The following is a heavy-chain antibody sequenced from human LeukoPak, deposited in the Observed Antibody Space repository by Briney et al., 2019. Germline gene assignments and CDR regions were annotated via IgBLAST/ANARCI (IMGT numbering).Heavy chain of an antibody. J-gene: IGHJ4*02. CDR3: ARGYCSSTSCGYLDY. Sequence: SETLSLTCAVYGGSLSGFYWSWIRQPPGKGREWIGEINHSGSTNYNPSLKSRVTISVDTSKNQFSLKLSSVTAADTAVYYCARGYCSSTSCGYLDYWGQGTLVTVSS. CDR1: GGSLSGFY. CDR2: INHSGST. V-gene: IGHV4-34*01. D-gene: IGHD2-2*01.